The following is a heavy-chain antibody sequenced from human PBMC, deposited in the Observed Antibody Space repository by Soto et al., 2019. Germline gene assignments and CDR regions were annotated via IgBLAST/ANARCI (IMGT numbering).Heavy chain of an antibody. CDR2: IIPILGIA. D-gene: IGHD6-13*01. CDR3: AGDGNSSSWYWYFDL. V-gene: IGHV1-69*08. Sequence: QVQRVQSGAEVKKPGSSVKVSCKASGGTFSSYTISWVRQAPGQGLEWMGRIIPILGIANYAQKFQGRVTITADKSTSTAYMELSSLRSADTAVYYCAGDGNSSSWYWYFDLWGRGTLVTVSS. CDR1: GGTFSSYT. J-gene: IGHJ2*01.